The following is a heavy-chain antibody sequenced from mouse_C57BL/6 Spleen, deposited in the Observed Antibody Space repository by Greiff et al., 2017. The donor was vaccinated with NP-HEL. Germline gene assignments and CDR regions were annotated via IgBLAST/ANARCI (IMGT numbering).Heavy chain of an antibody. V-gene: IGHV1-52*01. CDR1: GYTFTSYW. CDR2: IDPSDSET. J-gene: IGHJ2*01. D-gene: IGHD1-1*01. CDR3: ARWDYYGSSFGVFDY. Sequence: VQLQQSGAELVRPGSSVKLSCKASGYTFTSYWMHWVKQRPIQGLEWIGNIDPSDSETHYNQKFKDKATLTVDKSSSTAYMQLSSLTSEDSAVYYCARWDYYGSSFGVFDYWGQGTTLTVSS.